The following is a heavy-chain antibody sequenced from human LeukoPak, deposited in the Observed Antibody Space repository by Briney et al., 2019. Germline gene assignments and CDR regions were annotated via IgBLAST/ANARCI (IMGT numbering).Heavy chain of an antibody. D-gene: IGHD5-18*01. CDR1: GFTFSTYN. J-gene: IGHJ4*02. V-gene: IGHV3-30*02. CDR3: AKDRSYGLGDY. CDR2: IRYDGSNK. Sequence: GGSLRLSCAASGFTFSTYNMNWVRQAPGKGLEWVAFIRYDGSNKYYADSVKGRFTISRDNSKNTLYLQMNSLRAEDTAVYYCAKDRSYGLGDYWGQGTLVTVSS.